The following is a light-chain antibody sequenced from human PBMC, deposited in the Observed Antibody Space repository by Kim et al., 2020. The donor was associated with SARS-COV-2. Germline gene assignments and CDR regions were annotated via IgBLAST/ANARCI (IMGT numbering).Light chain of an antibody. CDR3: QRFNGYPYT. J-gene: IGKJ2*01. V-gene: IGKV1-9*01. CDR1: QDINNY. Sequence: IQLTQSPSSLSASVGDRVTITCRASQDINNYLAWYQQKPGKAPKLLIYAASTLQSGVPSRFSGSGSGTDFTLTINSLQPEDFATYYCQRFNGYPYTFGQGTKLAI. CDR2: AAS.